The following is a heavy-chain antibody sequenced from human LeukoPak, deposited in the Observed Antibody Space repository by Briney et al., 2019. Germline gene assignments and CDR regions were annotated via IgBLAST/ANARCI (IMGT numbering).Heavy chain of an antibody. J-gene: IGHJ3*02. CDR3: ARRMAANAFDI. CDR2: MSYDGTNK. D-gene: IGHD5-24*01. V-gene: IGHV3-30-3*01. CDR1: GFTFSTYR. Sequence: SGGSLRLSCAASGFTFSTYRIHWVRQAPGKGLEWVAVMSYDGTNKYYADSVKGRFTISRDNSKNTLYLQMNSLRTEDTAVYYCARRMAANAFDIWGQGTMVTVSS.